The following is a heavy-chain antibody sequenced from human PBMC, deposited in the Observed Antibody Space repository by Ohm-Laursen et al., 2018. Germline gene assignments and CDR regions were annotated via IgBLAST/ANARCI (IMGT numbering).Heavy chain of an antibody. V-gene: IGHV3-23*01. CDR2: ISGSGASS. Sequence: SLRLSCAASGFTFSSYAMSWVRQTPGKSLECISTISGSGASSHYADSVKGRFTISRDNAKNSLYLQMNSLRAEDTAVYYCARTLLWFGDYFDYWGQGTLVTVSS. CDR3: ARTLLWFGDYFDY. CDR1: GFTFSSYA. J-gene: IGHJ4*02. D-gene: IGHD3-10*01.